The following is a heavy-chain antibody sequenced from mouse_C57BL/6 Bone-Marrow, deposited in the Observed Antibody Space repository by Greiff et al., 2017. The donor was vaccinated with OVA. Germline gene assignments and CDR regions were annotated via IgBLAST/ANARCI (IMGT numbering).Heavy chain of an antibody. CDR3: ARDYTWFAY. CDR1: GYSITSGYY. J-gene: IGHJ3*01. Sequence: EVQVVESGPGLVKPSQSLSLTCSVTGYSITSGYYWNWIRQFPGNKLEWMGYISYDGSNNYNPSLKNRISITRDTSKNQFFLKLNSVTTEDTATYYCARDYTWFAYWGQGTLVTVSA. CDR2: ISYDGSN. V-gene: IGHV3-6*01.